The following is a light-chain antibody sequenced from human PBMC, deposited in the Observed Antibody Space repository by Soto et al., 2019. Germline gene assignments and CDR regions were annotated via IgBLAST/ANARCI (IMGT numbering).Light chain of an antibody. Sequence: QSVLTQPASVSGSPGQSITISCTGTGSDVGNYNFVSWHQQHPGKAPKLLIFGVTNRPSGVSSRFSGSKSGNTASLTISGLQAEDEADYYCASYTSSNTLVLGTGTKVTVL. CDR1: GSDVGNYNF. CDR3: ASYTSSNTLV. J-gene: IGLJ1*01. CDR2: GVT. V-gene: IGLV2-14*01.